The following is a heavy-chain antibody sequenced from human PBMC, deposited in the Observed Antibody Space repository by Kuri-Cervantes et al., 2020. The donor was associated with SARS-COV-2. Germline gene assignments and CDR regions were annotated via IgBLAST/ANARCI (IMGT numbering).Heavy chain of an antibody. V-gene: IGHV3-23*01. CDR1: GFTFSSYA. CDR3: TSQHYYDFWSGYHYAFDI. Sequence: GGSLRLSCAASGFTFSSYAMSWVRQAPGKGLEWVSAISGSGGSTYYADSVKGRFTISRDNSKNTLYLQMNSLRAEDTAVYYCTSQHYYDFWSGYHYAFDIWGQGTMVTVSS. CDR2: ISGSGGST. D-gene: IGHD3-3*01. J-gene: IGHJ3*02.